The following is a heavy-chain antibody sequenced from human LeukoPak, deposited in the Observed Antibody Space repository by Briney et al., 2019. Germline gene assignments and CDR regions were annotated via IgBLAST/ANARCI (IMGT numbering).Heavy chain of an antibody. Sequence: WXXIRQXPGXGLEWIGYIYYSGSTYYNPSLKSRVTISVYTSKNQFSLKLSSVTAADTAVYYCARAGGSSNWFDPWGQGTLVTVSS. CDR2: IYYSGST. V-gene: IGHV4-31*02. CDR3: ARAGGSSNWFDP. D-gene: IGHD6-6*01. J-gene: IGHJ5*02.